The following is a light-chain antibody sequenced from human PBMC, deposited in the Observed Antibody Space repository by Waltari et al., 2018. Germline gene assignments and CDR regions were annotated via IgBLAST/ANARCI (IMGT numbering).Light chain of an antibody. CDR2: EVS. CDR1: SSDVGGYNY. J-gene: IGLJ3*02. Sequence: QSALIQPPSASGSPGQSVPISCTGTSSDVGGYNYVSWYQQHPGKAPKLMIYEVSKRPSGVPDRFSGSKSGNTASLTVSGLQAEDEADYYCSSYAGSNNLPWVFGGGTKLTVL. CDR3: SSYAGSNNLPWV. V-gene: IGLV2-8*01.